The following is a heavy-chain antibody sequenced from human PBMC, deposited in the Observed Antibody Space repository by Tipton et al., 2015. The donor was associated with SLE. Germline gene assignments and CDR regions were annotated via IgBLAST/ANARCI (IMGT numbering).Heavy chain of an antibody. Sequence: SLRLSCAASGFTFSSYAMHWVRQAPGKGLEWVAVISYDGSNKYYADSVKGRFTISRDNSKNTLYLQMNSLRAEDTAVYYCAKDGLGSSGLILPGWYFDLWGRGTLVTVSS. CDR2: ISYDGSNK. J-gene: IGHJ2*01. CDR1: GFTFSSYA. V-gene: IGHV3-30*04. D-gene: IGHD6-19*01. CDR3: AKDGLGSSGLILPGWYFDL.